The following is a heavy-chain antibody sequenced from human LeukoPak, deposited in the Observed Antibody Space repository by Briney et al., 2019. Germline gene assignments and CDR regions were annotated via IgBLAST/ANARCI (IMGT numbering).Heavy chain of an antibody. D-gene: IGHD4-17*01. CDR3: ARPYGDYAGGLDY. CDR1: GFTFSSYA. J-gene: IGHJ4*02. V-gene: IGHV3-30*04. CDR2: ISYDGSNK. Sequence: GGSLRLSCAASGFTFSSYAMHWVRQAPGKGLEWVAVISYDGSNKYYADSVKGRFTISRDNSKNTLYLQMNSLRAEDTAVYYCARPYGDYAGGLDYWGQGTLVTVSS.